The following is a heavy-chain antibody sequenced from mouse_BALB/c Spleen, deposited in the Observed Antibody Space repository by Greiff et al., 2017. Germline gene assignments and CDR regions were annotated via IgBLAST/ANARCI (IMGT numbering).Heavy chain of an antibody. Sequence: EVQGVESGGGLVKPGGSLKLSCAASGFTFSSYAMSWVRQSPEKRLEWVAEISSGGSYTYYPDTVTGRFTISRDNAKNTLYLEMSSLRSEDTAMYYCARSYYRYHYFDYWGQGTTLTVSS. CDR3: ARSYYRYHYFDY. D-gene: IGHD2-14*01. V-gene: IGHV5-9-4*01. J-gene: IGHJ2*01. CDR2: ISSGGSYT. CDR1: GFTFSSYA.